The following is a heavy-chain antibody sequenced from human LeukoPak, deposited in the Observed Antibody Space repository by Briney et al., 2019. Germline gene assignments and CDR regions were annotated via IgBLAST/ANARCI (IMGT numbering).Heavy chain of an antibody. CDR1: GFTFSSYS. CDR2: VAYDGDKK. D-gene: IGHD3-22*01. J-gene: IGHJ3*02. V-gene: IGHV3-30-3*01. CDR3: ARGGRGSAAVVAPRSFDI. Sequence: PGGSLRLSCAASGFTFSSYSMNWVRQAPGKGLEWVAVVAYDGDKKYYADSVKGRFTISRDNSKNTLFLEMNSLRAEDTALYYCARGGRGSAAVVAPRSFDIWGQGTMVTVSS.